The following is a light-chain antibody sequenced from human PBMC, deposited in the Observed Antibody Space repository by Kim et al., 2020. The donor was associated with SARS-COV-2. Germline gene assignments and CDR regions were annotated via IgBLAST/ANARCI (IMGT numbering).Light chain of an antibody. J-gene: IGLJ2*01. CDR3: AAWDDSLSEVV. CDR1: SSNIGSNY. Sequence: QSVLTQPPSASGTPGQRVTISCSGSSSNIGSNYVYWYQQLPGTAPKLLIYRNNQRPSGVPDRFSGSKSGTSASLAISGLRSEDEADYYCAAWDDSLSEVVLGGGTQLTVL. V-gene: IGLV1-47*01. CDR2: RNN.